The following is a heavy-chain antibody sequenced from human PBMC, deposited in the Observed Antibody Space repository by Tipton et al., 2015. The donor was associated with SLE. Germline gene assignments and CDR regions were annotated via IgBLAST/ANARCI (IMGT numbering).Heavy chain of an antibody. J-gene: IGHJ4*02. CDR3: ARKRPLSPVDSSSFPDY. Sequence: TLSLTCTVSGGSISSSSYYWGWIRQPPGKGLEWIGSIYYSGSTYYNPSLKSRVTISVDTSKNQFSLKLSSVTAADTAVYYCARKRPLSPVDSSSFPDYWGQGTLVTVSS. CDR2: IYYSGST. D-gene: IGHD6-6*01. V-gene: IGHV4-39*07. CDR1: GGSISSSSYY.